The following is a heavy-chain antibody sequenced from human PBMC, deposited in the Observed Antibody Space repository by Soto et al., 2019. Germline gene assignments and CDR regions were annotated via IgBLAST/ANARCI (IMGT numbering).Heavy chain of an antibody. CDR1: GFTFSSYA. D-gene: IGHD6-13*01. CDR2: ISGSGGST. J-gene: IGHJ1*01. V-gene: IGHV3-23*01. CDR3: AKGPVFRIAAAGTGIEYFQH. Sequence: GGSLRLSCAASGFTFSSYAMSWVRQAPGKGLEWVSAISGSGGSTYYADSVKGRFTISRDNSKNTLYLQMNSLRAEDTAVYYCAKGPVFRIAAAGTGIEYFQHWGQGTLVTVSS.